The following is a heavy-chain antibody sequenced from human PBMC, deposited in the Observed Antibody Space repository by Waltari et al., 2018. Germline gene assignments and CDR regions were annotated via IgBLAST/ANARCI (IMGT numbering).Heavy chain of an antibody. CDR3: ARDLNVELGGSYADY. CDR1: GGSISSSSYY. J-gene: IGHJ4*02. V-gene: IGHV4-39*07. CDR2: IYYSGST. D-gene: IGHD1-26*01. Sequence: QLQLQESGPGLVKPSETLSLTCTVSGGSISSSSYYWGWIRQPPGKGLEWIGSIYYSGSTYYNPSLKSRVTISVDTSKNQFSLKLSSVTAADTAVYYCARDLNVELGGSYADYWGQGTLVTVSS.